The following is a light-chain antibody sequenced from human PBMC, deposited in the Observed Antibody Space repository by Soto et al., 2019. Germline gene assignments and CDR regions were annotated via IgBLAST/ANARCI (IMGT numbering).Light chain of an antibody. CDR1: QSISSW. J-gene: IGKJ1*01. CDR3: QQYNSYSRT. Sequence: DIQMTQSPSTLSASVGDRVTITCRASQSISSWLAWYQQKPGKAPKLLIYKASSLESGVPSRFRGSGSGTEFTLTISSLQPDDFATYCCQQYNSYSRTFGQGTKVEIK. V-gene: IGKV1-5*03. CDR2: KAS.